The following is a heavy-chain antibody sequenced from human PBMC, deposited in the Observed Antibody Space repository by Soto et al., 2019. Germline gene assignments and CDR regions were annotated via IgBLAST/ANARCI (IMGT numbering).Heavy chain of an antibody. V-gene: IGHV3-7*01. D-gene: IGHD1-26*01. J-gene: IGHJ6*02. CDR1: GFTFSSYW. CDR3: ASGVGASYYYYGMDV. Sequence: ESGGGLVQPGGSLRLSCAASGFTFSSYWMSWVRQAPGKGLEWVANIKQDGSEKYYVDSVKGRFTISRDNAKNSLYLQMNSLRAEDTAVYYCASGVGASYYYYGMDVWGQGTTVTVSS. CDR2: IKQDGSEK.